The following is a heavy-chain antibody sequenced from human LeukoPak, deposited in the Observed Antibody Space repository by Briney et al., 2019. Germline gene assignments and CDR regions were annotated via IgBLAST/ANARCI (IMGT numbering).Heavy chain of an antibody. V-gene: IGHV3-23*01. CDR1: GFTLLSYA. Sequence: GGSLTLSRVASGFTLLSYAMSWVRQAQGKGREGVSAINVSGSKYHADCVKGRFPISKHSTKNTQYLQMNSQRAEDAALYYCAIAPVTTCRGAYCYPFDYWGQGTLVTVSS. J-gene: IGHJ4*02. D-gene: IGHD2-21*01. CDR3: AIAPVTTCRGAYCYPFDY. CDR2: INVSGSK.